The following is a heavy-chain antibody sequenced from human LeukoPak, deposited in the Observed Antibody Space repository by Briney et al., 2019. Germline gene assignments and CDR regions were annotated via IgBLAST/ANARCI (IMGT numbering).Heavy chain of an antibody. Sequence: PGRSLRLSCAASGFTFRNPCMSWLRQAPGKGLEWVANMKPDGGEKHYVGSVEGRFIISRDNAKNSLYLQMNSLRVEDTAVYFCARDGSGYSNTWGQGTLVTVSS. V-gene: IGHV3-7*01. CDR3: ARDGSGYSNT. D-gene: IGHD3-10*01. J-gene: IGHJ4*02. CDR1: GFTFRNPC. CDR2: MKPDGGEK.